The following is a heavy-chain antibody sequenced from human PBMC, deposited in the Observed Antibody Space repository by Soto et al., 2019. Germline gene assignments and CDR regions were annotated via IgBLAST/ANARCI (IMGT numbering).Heavy chain of an antibody. CDR2: ISGSGGST. CDR3: AKWVYYYESAFDI. CDR1: GFTFSSYA. V-gene: IGHV3-23*01. J-gene: IGHJ3*02. Sequence: GGSLRLSCAASGFTFSSYALGWVRQAPGRGLECVSAISGSGGSTYYADSVKGRFTISRDNSKNTLYLQMNSLRAEDTAVYYCAKWVYYYESAFDIWGQGTMVTVSS. D-gene: IGHD3-22*01.